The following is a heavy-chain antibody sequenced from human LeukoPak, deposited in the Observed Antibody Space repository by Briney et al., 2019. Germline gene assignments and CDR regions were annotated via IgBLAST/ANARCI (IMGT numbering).Heavy chain of an antibody. CDR3: ASGYCSSTSCYDPYYYYYMDV. D-gene: IGHD2-2*03. CDR2: IIPIFGTA. J-gene: IGHJ6*03. Sequence: ASVKVSCKASGGTFNNYAITWVRQAPGQGLEWMGGIIPIFGTANYAQKFQGRVTITADESTSTAYMELSRLRSDDTAVYYCASGYCSSTSCYDPYYYYYMDVWGKGTTVTVSS. CDR1: GGTFNNYA. V-gene: IGHV1-69*13.